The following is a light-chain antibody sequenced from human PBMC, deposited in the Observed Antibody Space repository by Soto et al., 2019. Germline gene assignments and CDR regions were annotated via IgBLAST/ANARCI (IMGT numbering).Light chain of an antibody. CDR1: QSVRSY. V-gene: IGKV3-11*01. Sequence: DIVLTQSPVTLSLSPGERATLSCRASQSVRSYLGWYQQRPGQAPRLLIYDASNRSTGIPARFSGSGSGTDFTLSISSLEPEDFAVYYCQQGGTFGQGTRLVIK. CDR2: DAS. CDR3: QQGGT. J-gene: IGKJ5*01.